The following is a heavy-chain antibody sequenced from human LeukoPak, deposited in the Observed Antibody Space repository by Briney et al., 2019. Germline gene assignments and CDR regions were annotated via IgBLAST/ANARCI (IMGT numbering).Heavy chain of an antibody. J-gene: IGHJ4*02. CDR1: GYTLTSYD. Sequence: ASVKVSCKACGYTLTSYDINWVRQATGQGLEWMGWMNPNSGNTGYAQKFQGRVTMTRNTSISTAYMGLSSLRSEDTAVYYCARSSVGSGWYGMGYWGQGTLVSVSS. CDR3: ARSSVGSGWYGMGY. CDR2: MNPNSGNT. D-gene: IGHD6-19*01. V-gene: IGHV1-8*01.